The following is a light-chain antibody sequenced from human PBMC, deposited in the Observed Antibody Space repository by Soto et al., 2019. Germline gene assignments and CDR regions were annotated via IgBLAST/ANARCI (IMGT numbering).Light chain of an antibody. J-gene: IGKJ3*01. CDR1: QTVSSTY. CDR2: GAS. Sequence: EIVLTQSPGTLSLSPGERATLSCRASQTVSSTYLAWYQQKPGQPPRLLMYGASSRAPGIPDRFSGSGSGTDFTLTISRLEPEDFAVYYCQHYGTSPLTFGPGNKGDI. V-gene: IGKV3-20*01. CDR3: QHYGTSPLT.